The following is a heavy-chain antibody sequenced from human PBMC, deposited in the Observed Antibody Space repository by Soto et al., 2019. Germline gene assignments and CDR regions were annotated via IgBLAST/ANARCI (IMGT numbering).Heavy chain of an antibody. J-gene: IGHJ6*02. CDR2: VSASGGGT. D-gene: IGHD2-2*01. V-gene: IGHV3-23*01. CDR3: AKSSSRAHYYAMDV. Sequence: LRLSCAASGFTFSSYAMNWVRQAPGKGLEWVAGVSASGGGTSYADSVKGRFTISRDNSKDTLYLQMNSLRAEDTAVYYCAKSSSRAHYYAMDVWGQGTTVTVSS. CDR1: GFTFSSYA.